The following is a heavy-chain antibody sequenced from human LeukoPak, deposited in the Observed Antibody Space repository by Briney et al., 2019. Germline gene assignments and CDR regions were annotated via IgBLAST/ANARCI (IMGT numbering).Heavy chain of an antibody. CDR2: IKQDGSEE. D-gene: IGHD6-19*01. Sequence: PGGSLRLSCVASGFTFNNFWMNWVRQAPGKGLEWMASIKQDGSEEHYVDSVKGRFTISRDNAKNSLYLQVNSLRAEDTAVYYCATGSGWYYFDYWGRGTLVTVSS. CDR1: GFTFNNFW. V-gene: IGHV3-7*01. J-gene: IGHJ4*02. CDR3: ATGSGWYYFDY.